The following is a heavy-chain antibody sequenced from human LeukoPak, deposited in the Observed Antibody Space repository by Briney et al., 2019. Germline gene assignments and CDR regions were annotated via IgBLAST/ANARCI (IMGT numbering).Heavy chain of an antibody. V-gene: IGHV4-38-2*02. D-gene: IGHD6-19*01. CDR2: IYHSWTT. J-gene: IGHJ4*02. CDR1: GCSISSGYY. Sequence: PSETLSLTCTVSGCSISSGYYWGWIRQAPGQGLEWIGSIYHSWTTYYNPSLKSRATIGVDTSKNQFSLRLSSVTAADTAVYYCARALIGVTGTFAYWGQGTLVTVSS. CDR3: ARALIGVTGTFAY.